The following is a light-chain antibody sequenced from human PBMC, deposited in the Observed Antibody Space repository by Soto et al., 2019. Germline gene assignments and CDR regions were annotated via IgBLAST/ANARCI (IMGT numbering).Light chain of an antibody. J-gene: IGLJ1*01. Sequence: QTVVTQPPSASGTPGQTVTISCSGASSNIGNTYVYWYQQLPGTAPTLLIYGTYDRPSGVPGRFSASKSGTSASLAIRGLRSEDEATYYCAAWDDSRSCYVFGTGTKVTVL. CDR3: AAWDDSRSCYV. CDR1: SSNIGNTY. V-gene: IGLV1-47*02. CDR2: GTY.